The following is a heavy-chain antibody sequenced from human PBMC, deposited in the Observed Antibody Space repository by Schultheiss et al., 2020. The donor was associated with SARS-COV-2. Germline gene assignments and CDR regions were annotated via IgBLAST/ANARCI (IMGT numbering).Heavy chain of an antibody. Sequence: GGSLRLSCAASGFTFSGSAMHWVRQASGKGLEWVGRIRSKANSYATAYAASVKGRFTISRDDSKNTAYLQMNGLKTEDTAVYYCTRRTRRYYDSSGYYAEYYFDYWGQGTLVTVSS. V-gene: IGHV3-73*01. CDR2: IRSKANSYAT. CDR1: GFTFSGSA. J-gene: IGHJ4*02. CDR3: TRRTRRYYDSSGYYAEYYFDY. D-gene: IGHD3-22*01.